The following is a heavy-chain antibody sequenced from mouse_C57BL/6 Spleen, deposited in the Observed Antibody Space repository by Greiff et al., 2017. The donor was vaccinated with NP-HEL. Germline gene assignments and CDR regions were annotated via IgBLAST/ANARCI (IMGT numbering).Heavy chain of an antibody. D-gene: IGHD2-4*01. Sequence: QVQLKESGAELARPGASVKMSCKASGYTFTSYTMHWVKQRPGQGLEWIGYINPSSGYTKYNQKFKDKATLTADKSSSTAYMQLSSLTSEDSAVYYCATFYDYDVPFAYWGQGTLVTVSA. CDR3: ATFYDYDVPFAY. CDR1: GYTFTSYT. V-gene: IGHV1-4*01. J-gene: IGHJ3*01. CDR2: INPSSGYT.